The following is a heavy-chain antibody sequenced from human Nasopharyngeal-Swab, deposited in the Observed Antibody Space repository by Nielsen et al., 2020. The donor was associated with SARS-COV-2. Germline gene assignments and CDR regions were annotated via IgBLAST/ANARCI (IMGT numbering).Heavy chain of an antibody. CDR2: IYTSGST. D-gene: IGHD4-17*01. V-gene: IGHV4-61*02. J-gene: IGHJ6*03. CDR1: AGSISNGSYY. CDR3: ARGLRGVTTYYYYYYMDV. Sequence: SETLSLTCTVSAGSISNGSYYWSWIRQPAGKGLEWIGRIYTSGSTNYNPSLKSRVTISVDTSKNQFSLKLSSVTAADTAVYYCARGLRGVTTYYYYYYMDVWGKGTTVTVSS.